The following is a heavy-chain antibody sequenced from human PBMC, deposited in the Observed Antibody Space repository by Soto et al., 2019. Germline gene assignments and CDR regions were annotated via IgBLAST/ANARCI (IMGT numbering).Heavy chain of an antibody. J-gene: IGHJ5*02. V-gene: IGHV4-34*01. CDR2: INHSGST. Sequence: QVQLQQWGAGLLKPSETLSLTCAVYGGSFSGYYWSWIRQPPGQGLEWIGEINHSGSTNYNPSLKSRVTISVDTSKNQFSLKLSSVTAADTAVYYCARGGQFDPWGQGTLVTVSS. CDR1: GGSFSGYY. CDR3: ARGGQFDP.